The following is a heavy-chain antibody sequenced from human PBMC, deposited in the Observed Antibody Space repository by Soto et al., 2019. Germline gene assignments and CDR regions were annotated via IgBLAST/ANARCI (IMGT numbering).Heavy chain of an antibody. CDR3: ARSGSGWYSAVDY. V-gene: IGHV1-2*04. CDR1: GYTFTNYA. CDR2: INPNSGGT. J-gene: IGHJ4*02. Sequence: ASVKVSCKASGYTFTNYAIHWVRQAPGQGLEWMGWINPNSGGTNYAQKFQGWVTMTRDTSISTAYMELSRLRSDDTAVYYCARSGSGWYSAVDYWGQGTLVTVSS. D-gene: IGHD6-19*01.